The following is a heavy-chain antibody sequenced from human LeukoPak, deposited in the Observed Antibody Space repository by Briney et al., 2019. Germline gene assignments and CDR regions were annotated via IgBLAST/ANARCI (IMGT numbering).Heavy chain of an antibody. CDR2: ISSSSTYI. V-gene: IGHV3-21*01. CDR3: ARDLNLRGYCSGGSCYSMFAY. CDR1: GFTFSSYG. J-gene: IGHJ4*02. Sequence: GGSLRLSCAASGFTFSSYGMHWVRQAPGKGLEWVSSISSSSTYIYYADSVKGRFTISRDNANNSLYLQMNSLRAEDTAVYYCARDLNLRGYCSGGSCYSMFAYWGQETLVTVSS. D-gene: IGHD2-15*01.